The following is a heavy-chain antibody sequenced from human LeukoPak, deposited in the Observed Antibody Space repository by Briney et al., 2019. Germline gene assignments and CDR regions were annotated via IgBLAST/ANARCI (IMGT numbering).Heavy chain of an antibody. CDR1: GFTFSIYA. CDR3: ARDRPNYYGSDGHYYRRDGDY. Sequence: GGSLRLSCAASGFTFSIYAMSWVRQAPGKGLQWVSSITSRGESTWYVDPVKGRFTITRDNSENTLYLQMHSLRAEDTAVYYCARDRPNYYGSDGHYYRRDGDYWGRGTLVSVSS. V-gene: IGHV3-23*01. CDR2: ITSRGEST. J-gene: IGHJ4*02. D-gene: IGHD3-22*01.